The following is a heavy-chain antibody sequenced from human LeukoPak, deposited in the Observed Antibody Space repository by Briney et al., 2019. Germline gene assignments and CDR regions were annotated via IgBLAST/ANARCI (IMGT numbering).Heavy chain of an antibody. V-gene: IGHV3-48*04. D-gene: IGHD3-10*01. CDR2: ISSSGSTI. CDR1: GFTFSSYG. CDR3: ARDILYYGSGSYNGFDP. J-gene: IGHJ5*02. Sequence: GRSLRLSCAASGFTFSSYGMHWVRQAPGKGLEWVSYISSSGSTIYYADSVKGRFTISRDNAKNSLYLQMNSLRAEDTAVYYCARDILYYGSGSYNGFDPWGRGTLVTVSS.